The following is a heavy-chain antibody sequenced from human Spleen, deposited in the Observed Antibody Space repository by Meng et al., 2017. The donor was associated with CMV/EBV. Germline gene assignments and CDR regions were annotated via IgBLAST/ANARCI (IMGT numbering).Heavy chain of an antibody. J-gene: IGHJ4*02. CDR3: ARTTFPYDSFDY. CDR2: ISGTDNSI. CDR1: RFTFSNYG. D-gene: IGHD3-22*01. V-gene: IGHV3-11*01. Sequence: GGSLRLSCAASRFTFSNYGMSWVRQAPGKGLEWLSYISGTDNSIYYADSVKGRFTISRDNAINSLYLQMKSLRAEDTAVYYCARTTFPYDSFDYWGLGTPVTVSS.